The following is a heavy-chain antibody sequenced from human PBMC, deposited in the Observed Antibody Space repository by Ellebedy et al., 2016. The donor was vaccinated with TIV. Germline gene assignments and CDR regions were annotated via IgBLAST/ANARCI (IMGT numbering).Heavy chain of an antibody. Sequence: PGGSLRLSCVASGFRFSGYGMHWVRQAPGKGLEWVAVISYDGSNEYYGDSVKGRFTISRDNSQNTLFLQMNSLTTEDTAVYYCARPDYWGQGTLVTVSS. CDR3: ARPDY. CDR2: ISYDGSNE. V-gene: IGHV3-30*03. CDR1: GFRFSGYG. J-gene: IGHJ4*02.